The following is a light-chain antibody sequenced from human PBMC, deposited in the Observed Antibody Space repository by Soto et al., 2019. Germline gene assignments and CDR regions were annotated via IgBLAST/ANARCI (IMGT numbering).Light chain of an antibody. CDR2: DNH. Sequence: QSVLTQPPSVSAAPGQAVTISCSGSSSNIGNNYASWYQQLPGTAPKLLIYDNHKRPSGIPDRFSGSKSGTSATLDISGLQTGDEADYYCGTWDNSLSAVVFGGGTKLTVL. J-gene: IGLJ2*01. CDR1: SSNIGNNY. V-gene: IGLV1-51*01. CDR3: GTWDNSLSAVV.